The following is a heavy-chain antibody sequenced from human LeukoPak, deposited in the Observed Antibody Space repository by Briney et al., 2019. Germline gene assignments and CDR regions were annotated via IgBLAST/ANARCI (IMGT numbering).Heavy chain of an antibody. D-gene: IGHD6-19*01. CDR1: GFNFNSHW. CDR2: IKTDGTST. V-gene: IGHV3-74*01. CDR3: HPLAYTSN. J-gene: IGHJ4*02. Sequence: GGSLRLSCTVSGFNFNSHWLHWVRQAPGKGLEWVSLIKTDGTSTNYADSVKGRFTVSRDIAKNTLYLQMSSLRAEDTAVYYCHPLAYTSNWGQGTLVTVSS.